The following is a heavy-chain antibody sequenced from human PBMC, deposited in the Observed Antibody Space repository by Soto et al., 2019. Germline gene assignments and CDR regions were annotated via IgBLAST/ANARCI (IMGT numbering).Heavy chain of an antibody. Sequence: EVQLVESGGGLVQPGGSLRLSCEGSGFTFSGPYMDWGRQAPGKGLEWLGRIRNKPNGHTTAYAASVKGRFTISRDDSKNLVYLQMNSLKSEDTALYYCSTTVITAPLFEYWGQGTLVAVSS. J-gene: IGHJ4*02. CDR1: GFTFSGPY. V-gene: IGHV3-72*01. CDR3: STTVITAPLFEY. CDR2: IRNKPNGHTT. D-gene: IGHD2-21*02.